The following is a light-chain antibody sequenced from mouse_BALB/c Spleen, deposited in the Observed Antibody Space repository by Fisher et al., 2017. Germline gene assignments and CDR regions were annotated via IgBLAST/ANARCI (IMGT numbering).Light chain of an antibody. CDR2: STS. V-gene: IGKV4-78*01. CDR3: QQWSSNPLT. J-gene: IGKJ5*01. CDR1: SSVSSSY. Sequence: IVLTQSTAIMSASPGEKVTMTCSARSSVSSSYLYWYQQKPGSSPKLWIYSTSNLASGVPARFSGSGSGNSYSLTISSMEGEDAATYYCQQWSSNPLTFGAGTKLELK.